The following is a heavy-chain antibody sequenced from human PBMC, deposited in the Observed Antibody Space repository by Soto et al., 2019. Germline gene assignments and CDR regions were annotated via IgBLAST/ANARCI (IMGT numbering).Heavy chain of an antibody. CDR1: GFTFSGSA. CDR2: IRSKANSYAT. Sequence: EVQLVESGGGLVQPGGSLKLSCAASGFTFSGSAMHWVRQASGKGLEWVGRIRSKANSYATAYAASVKGRFTISRDDSKHTAYLQMNSLKTEDTAVYYCTLPPGGDCCPWGQGTLVTVSS. CDR3: TLPPGGDCCP. D-gene: IGHD2-21*02. V-gene: IGHV3-73*02. J-gene: IGHJ5*02.